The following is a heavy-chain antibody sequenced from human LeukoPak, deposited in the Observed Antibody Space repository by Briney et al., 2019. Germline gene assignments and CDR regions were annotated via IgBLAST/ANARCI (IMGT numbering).Heavy chain of an antibody. CDR2: ISSSSSYI. V-gene: IGHV3-21*01. D-gene: IGHD3-10*01. CDR1: GFTFSSYS. J-gene: IGHJ6*03. Sequence: GGSLRLSCAAPGFTFSSYSMNWVRKAPGKGLERVSSISSSSSYIYYADSVKGRFTISRDNAKNSLYLQMNSLRAEDTAVYYCARPKVRGVGYMDVWGKGTTVTVSS. CDR3: ARPKVRGVGYMDV.